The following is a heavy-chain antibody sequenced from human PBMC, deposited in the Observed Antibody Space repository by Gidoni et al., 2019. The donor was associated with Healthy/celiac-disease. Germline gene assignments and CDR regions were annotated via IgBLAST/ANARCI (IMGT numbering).Heavy chain of an antibody. J-gene: IGHJ4*02. CDR3: ARESLTTGYSSSSVY. V-gene: IGHV1-69*08. CDR1: GGTFSSYT. Sequence: QVQLVQSGAEVKKPGSSVKVSCKASGGTFSSYTIRWVRQAPGQGLEWMGRIIPILGIANYAQKFQGRVTITADKSTSTAYMELSSLRSEDTAVYYCARESLTTGYSSSSVYWGQGTLVTVSS. D-gene: IGHD6-13*01. CDR2: IIPILGIA.